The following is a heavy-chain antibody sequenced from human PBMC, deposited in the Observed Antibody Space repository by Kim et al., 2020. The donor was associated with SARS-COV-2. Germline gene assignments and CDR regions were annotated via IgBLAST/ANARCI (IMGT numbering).Heavy chain of an antibody. CDR1: GFTFGDYA. CDR2: ISWNSGSI. CDR3: AKDMTTGRQQLTRGAFDI. Sequence: GGSLRLSCAASGFTFGDYAMHWVRQAPGKGLEWVSGISWNSGSIGYADSVKGRFTISRDNAKNSLYLQMNSLRAEDTALYYCAKDMTTGRQQLTRGAFDIWGQGTMVTVSS. J-gene: IGHJ3*02. V-gene: IGHV3-9*01. D-gene: IGHD6-13*01.